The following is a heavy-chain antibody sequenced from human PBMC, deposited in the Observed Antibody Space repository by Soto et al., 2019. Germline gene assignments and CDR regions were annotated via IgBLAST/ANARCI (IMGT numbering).Heavy chain of an antibody. CDR2: IYYSGST. D-gene: IGHD2-15*01. Sequence: QVQLQESGPGLVKPSQTLSLTCTVSGGSISSGGYYWSWIRQHPGKGLEWIGYIYYSGSTYYNPSLKSRVTISVETSKHQFSLKLSSVTAADRAVYYCARGSVVAAPLFGHWGQGTLVTVSS. V-gene: IGHV4-31*03. CDR3: ARGSVVAAPLFGH. J-gene: IGHJ4*02. CDR1: GGSISSGGYY.